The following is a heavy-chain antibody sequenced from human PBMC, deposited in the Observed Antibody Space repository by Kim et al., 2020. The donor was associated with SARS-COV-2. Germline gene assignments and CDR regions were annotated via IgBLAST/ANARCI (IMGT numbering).Heavy chain of an antibody. CDR2: IYYSGST. V-gene: IGHV4-59*01. D-gene: IGHD6-25*01. CDR3: ARGYGSGVDY. J-gene: IGHJ4*02. Sequence: SETLSLTCTVSGGSISSYYWSWIRQPPGKGLEWIGYIYYSGSTNYNPSLKSRVTISVDTSKNQFSLKLSSVTAADTAVYYCARGYGSGVDYWGQGTLVTV. CDR1: GGSISSYY.